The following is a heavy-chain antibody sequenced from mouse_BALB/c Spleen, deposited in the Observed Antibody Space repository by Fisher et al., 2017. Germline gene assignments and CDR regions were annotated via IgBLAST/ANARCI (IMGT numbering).Heavy chain of an antibody. D-gene: IGHD2-4*01. V-gene: IGHV5-9-3*01. J-gene: IGHJ4*01. CDR3: ARQGYDYDVGAMDY. Sequence: RFTISRDNAKNTLYLQMSSLRSEDTAMYYCARQGYDYDVGAMDYWGQGTSVTVSS.